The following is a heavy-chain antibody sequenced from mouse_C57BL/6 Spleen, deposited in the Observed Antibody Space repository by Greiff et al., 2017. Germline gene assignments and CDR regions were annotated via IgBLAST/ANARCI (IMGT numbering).Heavy chain of an antibody. V-gene: IGHV5-17*01. D-gene: IGHD2-1*01. Sequence: EVKLMESGGGLVKPGGSLKLSCAASGFTFSDYGMHWVRQAPEKGLEWVAYISSGSSTIYYADTVKGRFTISRDNAKNTLFLQMTSLRSEDTAMYYCGRAYGNYALWYFEGWGTGTTVTVSS. CDR2: ISSGSSTI. CDR3: GRAYGNYALWYFEG. J-gene: IGHJ1*03. CDR1: GFTFSDYG.